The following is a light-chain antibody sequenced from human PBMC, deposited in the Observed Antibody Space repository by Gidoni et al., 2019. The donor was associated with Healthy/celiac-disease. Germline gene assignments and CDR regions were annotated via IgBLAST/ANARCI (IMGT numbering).Light chain of an antibody. V-gene: IGKV1-39*01. J-gene: IGKJ1*01. CDR1: QSISSY. CDR2: AAS. Sequence: DIKMTQSPSSLSASVGDRVTITCRASQSISSYLNWYQQKPGKAPKLLIYAASSLQSGVPSRFSGSGSGTDFTLTISSLQPEDFATYYCQHSYSTPLTFXXXTKVEIK. CDR3: QHSYSTPLT.